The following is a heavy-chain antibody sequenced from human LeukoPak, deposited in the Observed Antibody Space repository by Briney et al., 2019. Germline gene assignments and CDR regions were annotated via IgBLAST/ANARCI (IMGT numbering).Heavy chain of an antibody. D-gene: IGHD6-19*01. CDR1: GGSISSYY. J-gene: IGHJ4*02. CDR3: ARHVYSSGYYAYFDY. CDR2: IYYSGST. V-gene: IGHV4-59*08. Sequence: SETLSLTCTVSGGSISSYYWSWIRQPSGKGLEWIGYIYYSGSTNYNPSLKSRVTISVDTSKNQFSLKLSSVTAADTAVYYCARHVYSSGYYAYFDYWGQGTLVTVSS.